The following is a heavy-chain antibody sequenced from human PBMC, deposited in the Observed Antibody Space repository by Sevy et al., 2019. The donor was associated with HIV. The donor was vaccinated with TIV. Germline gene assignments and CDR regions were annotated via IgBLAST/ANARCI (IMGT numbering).Heavy chain of an antibody. J-gene: IGHJ4*02. D-gene: IGHD6-19*01. CDR1: GITFSESL. CDR3: GRVFSGSAPGFDY. V-gene: IGHV3-7*01. CDR2: IKQDGSQK. Sequence: GGSLRLSCASSGITFSESLMSWVRQAPGKGLEWVASIKQDGSQKYYVDSVKGRFSISRDNAKNSLYLQMNSLRGDDTALYYCGRVFSGSAPGFDYWGQGTLVTVSS.